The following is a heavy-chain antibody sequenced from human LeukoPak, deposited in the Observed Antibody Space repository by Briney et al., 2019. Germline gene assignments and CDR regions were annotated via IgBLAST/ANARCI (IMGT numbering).Heavy chain of an antibody. CDR3: ARDTGGGYSCYDC. V-gene: IGHV3-7*01. CDR1: GFTFSSYW. CDR2: IKQDGSEK. Sequence: PGVSLRLSCAASGFTFSSYWMTWIRQAPGKGLEWVANIKQDGSEKYYVDSVKGRFTISRDNAKNSLYLQMNSLRAEDTAVYYCARDTGGGYSCYDCWGQGTLVTVSS. D-gene: IGHD5-18*01. J-gene: IGHJ4*02.